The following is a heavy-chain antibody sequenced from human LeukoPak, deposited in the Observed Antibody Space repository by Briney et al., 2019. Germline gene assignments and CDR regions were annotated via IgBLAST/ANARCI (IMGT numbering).Heavy chain of an antibody. CDR3: VKDVVTRMGAFYDC. CDR2: ISGRGDST. J-gene: IGHJ4*02. CDR1: GFAFRTYA. Sequence: PGGSLTLSCAASGFAFRTYAMTWVRQAPARGLEWVAAISGRGDSTYYADSAEGRFTISRDNPKNTLYLQMNSLRAEDTAVYYCVKDVVTRMGAFYDCCGQGALVTVSS. V-gene: IGHV3-23*01. D-gene: IGHD3-16*01.